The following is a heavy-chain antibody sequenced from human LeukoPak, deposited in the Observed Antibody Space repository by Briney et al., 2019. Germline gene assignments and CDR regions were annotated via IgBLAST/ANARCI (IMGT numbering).Heavy chain of an antibody. V-gene: IGHV1-2*02. CDR2: INPDSGGT. CDR1: GYTFTGYY. J-gene: IGHJ4*02. Sequence: VSVKVSCKASGYTFTGYYMHWVRQAPGQGLEWMGWINPDSGGTNYAQKFQGRVTMTRDTSISTAYMELSRLTSDDTAVYYCARDSRVSTGWPYYCDYWGQGTLVTVSS. CDR3: ARDSRVSTGWPYYCDY. D-gene: IGHD6-19*01.